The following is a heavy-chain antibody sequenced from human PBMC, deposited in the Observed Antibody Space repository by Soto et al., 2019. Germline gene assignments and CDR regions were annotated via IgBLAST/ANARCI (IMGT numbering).Heavy chain of an antibody. CDR2: IHWNDDK. V-gene: IGHV2-5*01. CDR3: AYKPRYYFDSKGQKAVAFDL. D-gene: IGHD3-22*01. J-gene: IGHJ3*01. Sequence: QITLKESGPTLVRPTQTLTLTCTFSGFSLSTGGMGVGWIRQPPGKALEWLASIHWNDDKRYSPSLESRLTITKDTSKIPVVLTMANMDPVDTAKYYCAYKPRYYFDSKGQKAVAFDLLGQGTLVTVSS. CDR1: GFSLSTGGMG.